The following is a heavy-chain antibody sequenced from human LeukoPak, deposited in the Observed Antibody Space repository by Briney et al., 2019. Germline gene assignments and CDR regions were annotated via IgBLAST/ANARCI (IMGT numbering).Heavy chain of an antibody. CDR2: ISAYNGNT. D-gene: IGHD2-2*01. CDR3: ARVDPDYQPDY. J-gene: IGHJ4*02. Sequence: GASVKVSCKASGYTFTSYGISWVRQAPGQGLEWMGWISAYNGNTNYAQKLQGRVTMTTDTSTSTAYMELSSLRSEDTAVYYCARVDPDYQPDYWGQGTLVTVSS. V-gene: IGHV1-18*01. CDR1: GYTFTSYG.